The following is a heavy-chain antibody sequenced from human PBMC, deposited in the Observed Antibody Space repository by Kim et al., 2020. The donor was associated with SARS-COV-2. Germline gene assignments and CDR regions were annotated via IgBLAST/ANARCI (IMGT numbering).Heavy chain of an antibody. J-gene: IGHJ4*02. D-gene: IGHD3-10*01. Sequence: ASVKVSCKASGYTFTSYGISWVRQAPGQGLEWMGWISAYNGNTNYAQKLQGRVTMTTDTSTSTAYMELRSLRSDDTAVYYCARETGFMVRGVITYYFDYWGQGTLVTVSS. CDR2: ISAYNGNT. CDR1: GYTFTSYG. V-gene: IGHV1-18*01. CDR3: ARETGFMVRGVITYYFDY.